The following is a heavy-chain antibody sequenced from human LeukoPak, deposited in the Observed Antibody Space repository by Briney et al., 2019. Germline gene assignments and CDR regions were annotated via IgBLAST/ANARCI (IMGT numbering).Heavy chain of an antibody. J-gene: IGHJ3*02. V-gene: IGHV3-11*01. CDR3: ARAQPYNWNSDAFDI. D-gene: IGHD1-7*01. CDR2: ISSSDSTI. CDR1: GFTFSDYY. Sequence: PGGSLRLSCAASGFTFSDYYMSWIRQAPGKGLEWVSYISSSDSTIYYADSVKGRFTISRDNAKNSLYLQMNSLRAEDTAVYYCARAQPYNWNSDAFDIWGQGTMVTVSS.